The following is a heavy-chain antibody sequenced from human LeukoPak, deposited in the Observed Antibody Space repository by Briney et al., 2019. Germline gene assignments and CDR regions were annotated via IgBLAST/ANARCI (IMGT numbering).Heavy chain of an antibody. J-gene: IGHJ4*02. V-gene: IGHV1-69*05. D-gene: IGHD6-13*01. CDR2: IMPIFGTA. CDR1: GGTFSSYA. Sequence: GASVKVSCKASGGTFSSYAISWVRQAPGQGLEWMGGIMPIFGTANYAQKFQGRVTITTDESTSTAYMELSSLRSEDTAVYYCARGPSIAAAGPTNNFDYWGQGTLVTVSS. CDR3: ARGPSIAAAGPTNNFDY.